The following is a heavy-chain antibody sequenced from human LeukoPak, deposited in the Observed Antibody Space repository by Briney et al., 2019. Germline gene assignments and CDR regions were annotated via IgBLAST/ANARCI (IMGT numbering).Heavy chain of an antibody. CDR1: GFTVSRNY. V-gene: IGHV3-53*01. CDR3: AKEGGNRYPYYFDY. D-gene: IGHD1-1*01. Sequence: PGGSLRLSCAASGFTVSRNYMSWVRQAPGKGLEWVSLTYSDGSTSYTESVKGRFTISRDNSKNTLYLQMNSLRAEDTAVYYCAKEGGNRYPYYFDYWGQGTLVTVSS. CDR2: TYSDGST. J-gene: IGHJ4*02.